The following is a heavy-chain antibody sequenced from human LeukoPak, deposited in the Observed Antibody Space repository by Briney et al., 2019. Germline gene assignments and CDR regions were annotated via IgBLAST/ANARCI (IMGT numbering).Heavy chain of an antibody. CDR3: ARNKPTGGGGFDS. J-gene: IGHJ4*01. Sequence: ASVKVSCKASGYTFTSHGISWIRQAPGQGPEWMGWISGNCGYTKYAPKLQGRVTMTTATSTDTTYMELRSLTSDDTALYYCARNKPTGGGGFDSWGHGTLITVSS. V-gene: IGHV1-18*04. D-gene: IGHD3-16*01. CDR2: ISGNCGYT. CDR1: GYTFTSHG.